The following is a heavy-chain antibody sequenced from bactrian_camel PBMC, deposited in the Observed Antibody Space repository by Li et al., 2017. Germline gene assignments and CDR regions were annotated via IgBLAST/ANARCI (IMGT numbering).Heavy chain of an antibody. Sequence: VQLVESGGGSVQVGGSLRLSCVASGHSISRYYMGWFRQYPGKEREGVAAVSGGSASYADSVKGRFTVSQDNAKNTVYLQMNSLKPEDSAMYFCAAGRSWRTLYPFSRTFYTYWGQGTQVTVS. CDR1: GHSISRYY. CDR2: VSGGSA. D-gene: IGHD2*01. J-gene: IGHJ4*01. V-gene: IGHV3-3*01. CDR3: AAGRSWRTLYPFSRTFYTY.